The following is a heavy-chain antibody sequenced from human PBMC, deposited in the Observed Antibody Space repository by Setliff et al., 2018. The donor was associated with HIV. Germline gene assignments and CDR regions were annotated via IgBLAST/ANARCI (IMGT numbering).Heavy chain of an antibody. J-gene: IGHJ5*01. CDR3: VRVAGFSSSWFGY. CDR1: GFAFSYYW. V-gene: IGHV3-74*03. D-gene: IGHD6-13*01. Sequence: GGSLRLSCAASGFAFSYYWMHWVRQAPGKGLEWVARINSDGSTVEHAGAVKGRLTISRDNARNTLYLEMNSLRVEDAAMYYCVRVAGFSSSWFGYWGQGTLVTVSS. CDR2: INSDGSTV.